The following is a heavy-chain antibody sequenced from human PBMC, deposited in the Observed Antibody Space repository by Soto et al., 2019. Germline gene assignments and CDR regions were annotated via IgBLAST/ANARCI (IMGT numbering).Heavy chain of an antibody. V-gene: IGHV4-30-4*01. CDR2: IYYSGST. D-gene: IGHD5-12*01. J-gene: IGHJ4*02. CDR1: GGSISSTDYY. CDR3: ARVTYEEVSLYYFDY. Sequence: SETLSLTCTVSGGSISSTDYYWSWIRQPPGKGLEWIGYIYYSGSTYYNPSLKSRVTISVDTSKNQFSLKLSSVTAADTAVYYCARVTYEEVSLYYFDYWGQGTLVTVSS.